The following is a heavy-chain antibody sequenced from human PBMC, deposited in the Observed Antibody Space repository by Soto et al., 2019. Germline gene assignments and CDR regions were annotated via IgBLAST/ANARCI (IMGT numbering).Heavy chain of an antibody. V-gene: IGHV3-7*01. Sequence: GGSLRLSCAASGFTFSSYWMSWVRQAPGKGLEWVANIKQDGSEKYYVDSVKGRFTISRDNAKNSLYLQMNSLRAEDTAVYYCARDYYDFWSGYYYYYYYGMDVWGQGTTVTVS. CDR1: GFTFSSYW. CDR2: IKQDGSEK. CDR3: ARDYYDFWSGYYYYYYYGMDV. D-gene: IGHD3-3*01. J-gene: IGHJ6*02.